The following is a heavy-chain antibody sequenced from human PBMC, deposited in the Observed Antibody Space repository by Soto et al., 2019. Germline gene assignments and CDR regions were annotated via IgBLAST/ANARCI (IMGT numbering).Heavy chain of an antibody. CDR3: ARLIAANTPNWFDP. CDR1: GGSISSYY. J-gene: IGHJ5*02. Sequence: QVQLQESGPGLVKPSETLSLTCTVSGGSISSYYWSWIRQPPGKGLEWIGYIYYSGSTNYNPSLKSRVTISVDTSKNQFSLKLSSVTAADTAVYYCARLIAANTPNWFDPWGQGTLVTVSS. D-gene: IGHD6-6*01. V-gene: IGHV4-59*08. CDR2: IYYSGST.